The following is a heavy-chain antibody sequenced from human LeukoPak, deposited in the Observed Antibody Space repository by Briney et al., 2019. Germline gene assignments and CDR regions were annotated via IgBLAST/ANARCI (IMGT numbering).Heavy chain of an antibody. J-gene: IGHJ4*02. Sequence: GGSLRLSCAASGFTFSSYAMHWVRQAPGKGLEWVAVISYDGSNKYYADSVKGRFTISRGNSKNTLYLQMNSLRAEDTAVYYCAREDGTVTAFDYWGQGTLVTVSS. V-gene: IGHV3-30*04. CDR3: AREDGTVTAFDY. CDR2: ISYDGSNK. D-gene: IGHD2-21*02. CDR1: GFTFSSYA.